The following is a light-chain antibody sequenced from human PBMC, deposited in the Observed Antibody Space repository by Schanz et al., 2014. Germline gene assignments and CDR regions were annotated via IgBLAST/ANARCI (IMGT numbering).Light chain of an antibody. CDR3: SSYATTNTLV. Sequence: QSALTQPPSASGSPGQSVTISCTGTSSDVGGYNYVAWYQQHPGKAPKLMISDVTRRPSGVPDRFSGSQSGNTASLTISGLQAEDEADYYCSSYATTNTLVFGGGTKLTVL. J-gene: IGLJ2*01. V-gene: IGLV2-8*01. CDR2: DVT. CDR1: SSDVGGYNY.